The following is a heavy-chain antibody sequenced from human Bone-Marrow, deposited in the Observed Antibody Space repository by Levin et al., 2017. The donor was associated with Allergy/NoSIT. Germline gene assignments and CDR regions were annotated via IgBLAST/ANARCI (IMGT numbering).Heavy chain of an antibody. V-gene: IGHV1-2*02. J-gene: IGHJ3*02. Sequence: ASVKVSCNTSGYRFIDYYIHWVRQAPGQGLQWMGWINPKSGGTNYAQKFQGRVTMTRDTSTSTFFMELTRLRHDDTALYYCARDRAEGANSGGFDIWGQGTQVIVSS. CDR1: GYRFIDYY. CDR3: ARDRAEGANSGGFDI. CDR2: INPKSGGT. D-gene: IGHD6-19*01.